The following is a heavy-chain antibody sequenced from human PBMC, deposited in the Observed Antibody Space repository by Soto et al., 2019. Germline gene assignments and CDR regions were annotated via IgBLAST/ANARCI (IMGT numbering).Heavy chain of an antibody. CDR3: ARVFGPYYYDSRAYPDY. CDR2: ISAYNGNT. CDR1: GYTFTSYG. Sequence: ASVKVSCKASGYTFTSYGISWVRQAPGQGLEWMGWISAYNGNTNYAQKLQGRVTMTTDTSTSTAYMELRSLRSDDTAVYYCARVFGPYYYDSRAYPDYWGQGTLVTVSS. V-gene: IGHV1-18*01. J-gene: IGHJ4*02. D-gene: IGHD3-22*01.